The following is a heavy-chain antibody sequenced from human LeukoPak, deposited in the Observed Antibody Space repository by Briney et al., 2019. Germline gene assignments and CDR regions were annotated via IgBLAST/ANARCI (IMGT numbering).Heavy chain of an antibody. D-gene: IGHD3-3*01. V-gene: IGHV1-8*01. CDR1: GYTFTSYD. Sequence: ASVKVSCKASGYTFTSYDINWVRQATGQGLEWMGWMNPNSGNTGYAQKFQGRVTMTRNTSISTAYMELRSLRSDDTAVYYCARDTGTIFGVVIMHTDVWGQGTTVTVSS. J-gene: IGHJ6*02. CDR3: ARDTGTIFGVVIMHTDV. CDR2: MNPNSGNT.